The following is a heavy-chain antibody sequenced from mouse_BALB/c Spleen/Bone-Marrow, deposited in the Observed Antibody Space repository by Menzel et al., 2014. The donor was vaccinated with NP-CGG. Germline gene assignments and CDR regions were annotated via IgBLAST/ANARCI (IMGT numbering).Heavy chain of an antibody. J-gene: IGHJ1*01. Sequence: EVKLMESGGGLVQPGGSMKLSCVASGFTFSNYWMNWVRQSPEKGLEWVAEIRLKSNNYATHYAESVKGRFTISRDDSKSSFYLQMNNLRTEDTGIYYCSWEYGRGDWYFDDWGEGTTVTVSS. CDR1: GFTFSNYW. CDR2: IRLKSNNYAT. CDR3: SWEYGRGDWYFDD. V-gene: IGHV6-6*02. D-gene: IGHD2-10*02.